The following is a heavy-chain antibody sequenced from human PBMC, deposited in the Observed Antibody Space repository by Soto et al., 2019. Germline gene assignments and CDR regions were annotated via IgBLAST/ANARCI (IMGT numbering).Heavy chain of an antibody. D-gene: IGHD3-16*01. V-gene: IGHV3-53*01. Sequence: EVQLVESGGGLIQPGGSLRLSCAVSGFTVSNNYMSWVRQAPGKGLEGVSVIYSGGYTAYGDSVKGRFTISRDNSKNTLYFKMTGLGAAETAVFCWGEHPGGGGYWGQGTLVTVSS. J-gene: IGHJ4*02. CDR2: IYSGGYT. CDR3: GEHPGGGGY. CDR1: GFTVSNNY.